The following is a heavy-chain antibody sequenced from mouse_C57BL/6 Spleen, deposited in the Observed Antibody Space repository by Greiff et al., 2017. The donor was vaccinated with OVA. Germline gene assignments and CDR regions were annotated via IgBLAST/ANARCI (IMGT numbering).Heavy chain of an antibody. J-gene: IGHJ3*01. CDR2: INPGSGGT. Sequence: VQLQQSGAELVRPGPSVKVSCKASGYAFTNYLIEWVKQRPGQGLEWIGVINPGSGGTNYNEKFKGKATLTADKSSSTAYMQLSSLTSEDSAVYFCARGNYVGWFAYWGQGTLVTVSA. D-gene: IGHD1-1*01. V-gene: IGHV1-54*01. CDR1: GYAFTNYL. CDR3: ARGNYVGWFAY.